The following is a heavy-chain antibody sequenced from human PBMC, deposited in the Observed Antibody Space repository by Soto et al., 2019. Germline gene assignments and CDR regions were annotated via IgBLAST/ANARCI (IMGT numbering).Heavy chain of an antibody. CDR3: AKDKGRGYDYYFDY. J-gene: IGHJ4*02. CDR2: ISWNSGSI. D-gene: IGHD5-12*01. CDR1: GFTFADYA. V-gene: IGHV3-9*01. Sequence: EVQLVESGGGLVQPGRSLRLSCAASGFTFADYAMHWVRQAPGKGLEWVSGISWNSGSIGYADSVKGRFTISRDNAKNSLYLQMNSLRAEDTALYYWAKDKGRGYDYYFDYWGQGTLGTVSS.